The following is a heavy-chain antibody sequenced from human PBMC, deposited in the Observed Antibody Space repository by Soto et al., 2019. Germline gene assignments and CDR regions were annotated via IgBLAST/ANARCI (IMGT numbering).Heavy chain of an antibody. CDR2: ISSSSSYI. Sequence: GGSLRLSCASSGFTFSSYSMNLVRQAPGKGLEWVSSISSSSSYIYYADSVKGRFTISRDNAKNSLYLQMNSLRAEDTAVYYCARGCSRCHYYYYMDVWGKGTTVTVSS. D-gene: IGHD4-17*01. CDR3: ARGCSRCHYYYYMDV. V-gene: IGHV3-21*01. CDR1: GFTFSSYS. J-gene: IGHJ6*03.